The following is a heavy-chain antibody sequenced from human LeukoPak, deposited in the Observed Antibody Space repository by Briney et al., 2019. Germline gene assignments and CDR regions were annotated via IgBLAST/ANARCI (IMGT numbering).Heavy chain of an antibody. CDR1: GFTFDDYG. CDR3: ARGGTPNQNNWFDP. V-gene: IGHV3-20*04. J-gene: IGHJ5*02. CDR2: INWNGGST. Sequence: GGSRRLSCAASGFTFDDYGMSWVRQAPGKGLEWVSGINWNGGSTGYADSVKGRFTISRDNAKNSLYLQMNSLRAEDTAVYYCARGGTPNQNNWFDPWGQGTLVTVSS.